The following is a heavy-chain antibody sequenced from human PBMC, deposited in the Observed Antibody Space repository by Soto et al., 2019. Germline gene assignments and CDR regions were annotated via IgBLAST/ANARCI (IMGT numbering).Heavy chain of an antibody. V-gene: IGHV3-30-3*01. J-gene: IGHJ4*02. D-gene: IGHD3-3*01. CDR2: ISYDGSNK. CDR1: GFTFSSYA. Sequence: QVQLVESGGGVVQPGRSLRLSCAASGFTFSSYAMHWVRQAPGKGLGWVAVISYDGSNKYYADSVEGRFTIYRDNSKNTLYLQMNSLRAEDTSVYYCARDPGGTDFAEWTYYFDYWGQGTLVTVSS. CDR3: ARDPGGTDFAEWTYYFDY.